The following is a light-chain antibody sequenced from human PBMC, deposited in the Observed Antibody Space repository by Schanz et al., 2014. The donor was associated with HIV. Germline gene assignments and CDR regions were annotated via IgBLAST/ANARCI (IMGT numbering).Light chain of an antibody. CDR3: QQYGSSPTYT. CDR2: AAS. J-gene: IGKJ2*01. V-gene: IGKV3-20*01. Sequence: ESVLTQSPGTLSLSPGERATLSCRTSQSISSNYLAWYQQKPGQAPRLLIYAASTRATGIPDRFSGSGSGTDFSLTISRLEPEDFAVYYCQQYGSSPTYTFGQGTKLEIK. CDR1: QSISSNY.